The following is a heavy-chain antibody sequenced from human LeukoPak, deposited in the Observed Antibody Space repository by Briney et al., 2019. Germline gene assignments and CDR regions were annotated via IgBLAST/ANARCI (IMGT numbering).Heavy chain of an antibody. CDR2: INPNTGAT. J-gene: IGHJ4*02. D-gene: IGHD6-19*01. CDR3: ARDRVGSGWPRPWYFEF. Sequence: ASLKVSCKPSGYTFTGYYLHWVRQAPGQGLEWMGWINPNTGATIYAEKFQGRVTMTRDTSIDTAYTEMRSLRSDDTAVYYCARDRVGSGWPRPWYFEFWGQGTLITVSS. V-gene: IGHV1-2*02. CDR1: GYTFTGYY.